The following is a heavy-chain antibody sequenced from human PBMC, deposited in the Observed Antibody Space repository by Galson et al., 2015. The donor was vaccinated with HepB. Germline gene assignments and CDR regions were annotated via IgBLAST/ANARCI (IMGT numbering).Heavy chain of an antibody. Sequence: SETLSLTCTVSGGSISSSSYYWGWIRQPPGKGLEWIGSIYYSGSTYYNPSLKSRVTISVDTSKNQFSLKLSSVTAADTAVYYCARAGEEIFGVVIGRALYYWGQGTLVTVSS. CDR2: IYYSGST. CDR1: GGSISSSSYY. CDR3: ARAGEEIFGVVIGRALYY. V-gene: IGHV4-39*07. D-gene: IGHD3-3*01. J-gene: IGHJ4*02.